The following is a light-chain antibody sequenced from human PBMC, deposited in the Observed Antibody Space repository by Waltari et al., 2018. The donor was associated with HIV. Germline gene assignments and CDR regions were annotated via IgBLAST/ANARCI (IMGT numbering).Light chain of an antibody. J-gene: IGKJ4*01. V-gene: IGKV1-27*01. CDR1: QGISNY. CDR2: YAS. Sequence: DIQMTQSPSSLSASIGDRVTITCRASQGISNYLAWYQQRPGKAPKLLIYYASSLQSGVPSRFGGSISGTDFTLTISSLQPEDVATYYCQQYHSAPLTFGEGPRWRSN. CDR3: QQYHSAPLT.